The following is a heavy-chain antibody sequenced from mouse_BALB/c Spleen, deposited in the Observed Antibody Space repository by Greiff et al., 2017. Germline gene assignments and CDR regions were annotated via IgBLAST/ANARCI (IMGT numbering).Heavy chain of an antibody. CDR3: ARDGYYRFYAMDY. V-gene: IGHV7-3*02. D-gene: IGHD2-12*01. Sequence: EVKLMESGGGLVQPGGSLRLSCATSGFTFTDYYMSWVRQPPGKALEWLGFIRNKANGYTTEYSASVKGRFTISRDNSQSILYLQMNTLRAEDSATYYCARDGYYRFYAMDYWGQGTSVTVSS. CDR2: IRNKANGYTT. CDR1: GFTFTDYY. J-gene: IGHJ4*01.